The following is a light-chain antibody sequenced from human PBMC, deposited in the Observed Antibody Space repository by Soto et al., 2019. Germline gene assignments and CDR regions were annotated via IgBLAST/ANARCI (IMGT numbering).Light chain of an antibody. CDR3: AAWDDTLNGQV. V-gene: IGLV1-47*01. J-gene: IGLJ3*02. Sequence: SVLTQPPSASGTPGQRVSISCSGSRSNIGRNYVYWYQQLPGTAPKLLIQRNNERPSGVPDRFSGSKSGTSVSLAISGLRSEDEATYYCAAWDDTLNGQVFGGGTKLTVL. CDR1: RSNIGRNY. CDR2: RNN.